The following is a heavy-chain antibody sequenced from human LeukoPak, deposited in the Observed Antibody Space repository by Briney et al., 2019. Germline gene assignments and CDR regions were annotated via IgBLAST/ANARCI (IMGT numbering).Heavy chain of an antibody. CDR2: ISGSGGST. CDR1: GFTFSSYA. Sequence: GESLKISCAASGFTFSSYAMSWVRQAPGKGLEWVSAISGSGGSTYYADSVKGRFTISRDNSKNTLYLQMNSLRAEDTAVYYCAKGGAMVRGVISRWYFDLWGRGTLVTVSS. CDR3: AKGGAMVRGVISRWYFDL. V-gene: IGHV3-23*01. J-gene: IGHJ2*01. D-gene: IGHD3-10*01.